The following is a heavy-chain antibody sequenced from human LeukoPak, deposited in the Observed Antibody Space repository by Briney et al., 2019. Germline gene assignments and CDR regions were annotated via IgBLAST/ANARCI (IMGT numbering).Heavy chain of an antibody. CDR1: GFTFSDYA. D-gene: IGHD3-10*01. CDR3: ARDVYYDSGSRIENWLDP. V-gene: IGHV3-23*01. J-gene: IGHJ5*02. Sequence: GGSLRLSCAASGFTFSDYAMNWVRQAPGKGREWVSSFSGRGGSAYYADSVKGRFTISRDNSKNTLYLQVNSLRAEETAVYYCARDVYYDSGSRIENWLDPWGQGTLVTVSS. CDR2: FSGRGGSA.